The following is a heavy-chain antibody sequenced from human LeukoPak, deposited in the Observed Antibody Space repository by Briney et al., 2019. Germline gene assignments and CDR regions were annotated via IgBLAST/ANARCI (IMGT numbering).Heavy chain of an antibody. Sequence: GGSLRLSCAASGFTFSNDWMHWVRQPPGKGLVWFSRINGDGSSTTYADSVKGRFTISRDNAKNTLYLQMNSLRAEDTAVYYCAGLGYCTSTNCYIDYWGQGTVVTVSS. CDR2: INGDGSST. V-gene: IGHV3-74*01. D-gene: IGHD2-2*02. J-gene: IGHJ4*02. CDR1: GFTFSNDW. CDR3: AGLGYCTSTNCYIDY.